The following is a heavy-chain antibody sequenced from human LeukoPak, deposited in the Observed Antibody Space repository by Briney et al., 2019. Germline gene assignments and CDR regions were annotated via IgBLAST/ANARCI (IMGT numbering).Heavy chain of an antibody. CDR3: ATDPATVGITTRDF. CDR1: GFIFSNYV. D-gene: IGHD1-26*01. J-gene: IGHJ4*02. V-gene: IGHV3-23*01. CDR2: ISGRGVST. Sequence: GGSLRLSCAGSGFIFSNYVVNWVRQAPGKGLEWVSSISGRGVSTNYADFVKGRFTISRDNSKSTLYLQMNSLRAEDTAVYYCATDPATVGITTRDFWGQGTLVTVSS.